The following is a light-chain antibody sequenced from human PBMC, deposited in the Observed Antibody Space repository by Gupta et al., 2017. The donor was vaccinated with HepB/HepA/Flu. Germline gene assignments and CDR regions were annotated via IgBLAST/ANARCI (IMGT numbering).Light chain of an antibody. CDR2: DAS. CDR3: QQRNSTPLT. Sequence: DNQIIKPPSSLSASVGDRGTITGRARQRIRRYLNWYQQKPGQAPKLLIYDASRGKSGVPSRFSGSGYGTDFTLTISRLQPEDFATYYCQQRNSTPLTFGGGTKVDIK. V-gene: IGKV1-39*01. CDR1: QRIRRY. J-gene: IGKJ4*01.